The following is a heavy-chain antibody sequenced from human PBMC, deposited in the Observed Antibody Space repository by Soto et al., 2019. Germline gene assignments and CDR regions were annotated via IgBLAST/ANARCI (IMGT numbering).Heavy chain of an antibody. CDR1: GGTFSSYA. V-gene: IGHV1-69*10. D-gene: IGHD3-3*01. J-gene: IGHJ4*02. CDR2: IIPILGIA. Sequence: ASVKVSCKASGGTFSSYAISWVRQAPGQGLEWMGGIIPILGIANYAQKFQGRVTITADKSTSTAYMELSSLRSEDTAVYYCARDYDFWSGYYYYGSGSIGGHFDYWGQGTLVTVSS. CDR3: ARDYDFWSGYYYYGSGSIGGHFDY.